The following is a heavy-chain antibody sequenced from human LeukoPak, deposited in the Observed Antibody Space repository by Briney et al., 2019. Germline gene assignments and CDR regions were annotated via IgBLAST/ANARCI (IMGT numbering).Heavy chain of an antibody. CDR3: ARGSHGVAATDTPFDY. V-gene: IGHV3-21*01. D-gene: IGHD6-25*01. Sequence: NPGGSLRLSCAASGFTLSRYSMNWVRQAPGKGVEWVSSISTSSTYIYYADSVRGRFTISGDNAKNSLCLQVDSLRAEDTAVYYCARGSHGVAATDTPFDYWGQGTLVTVSS. CDR1: GFTLSRYS. CDR2: ISTSSTYI. J-gene: IGHJ4*02.